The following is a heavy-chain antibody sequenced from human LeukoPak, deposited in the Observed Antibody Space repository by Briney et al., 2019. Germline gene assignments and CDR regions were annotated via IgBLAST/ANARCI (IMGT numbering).Heavy chain of an antibody. CDR3: ARGRDYAFDV. CDR2: SSSSTTNM. J-gene: IGHJ3*01. Sequence: GESLRLSCAASGVTLSSNSMNWVRQAPGKGLEWISHSSSSTTNMYYADSQKGRFTISRDNTKNSLYLQLESLRDEDTAVYYCARGRDYAFDVWGQGTMVTVS. CDR1: GVTLSSNS. V-gene: IGHV3-48*02. D-gene: IGHD3-10*01.